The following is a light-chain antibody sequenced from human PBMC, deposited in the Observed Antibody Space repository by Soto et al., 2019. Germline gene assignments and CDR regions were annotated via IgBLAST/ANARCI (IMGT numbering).Light chain of an antibody. V-gene: IGKV1-5*01. J-gene: IGKJ2*01. CDR2: DAS. CDR3: QQYNSYPYT. CDR1: QSMSSS. Sequence: DIQMTQSSSTLSASLGERATITCRASQSMSSSLAWYQQKPGKAPKLLIYDASSLESGVPSRFSGSGSGTEFTLTIISLQPDDFATYYCQQYNSYPYTFGQGTKLEIK.